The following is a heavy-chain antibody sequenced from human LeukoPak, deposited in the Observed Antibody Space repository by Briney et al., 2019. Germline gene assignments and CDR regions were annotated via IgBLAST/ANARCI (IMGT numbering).Heavy chain of an antibody. CDR3: ARDGYCSGGSCYSYYYYGMDV. CDR1: GYTFTSYG. V-gene: IGHV1-18*01. Sequence: ASVKVSGKPSGYTFTSYGTSWVRQAPGQGLEWMGWISAYNGNTNYAQKHQGRVTMTTDTSTSTAYMELRSLRSDGTAVYYCARDGYCSGGSCYSYYYYGMDVWGQGTTVTVSS. J-gene: IGHJ6*02. CDR2: ISAYNGNT. D-gene: IGHD2-15*01.